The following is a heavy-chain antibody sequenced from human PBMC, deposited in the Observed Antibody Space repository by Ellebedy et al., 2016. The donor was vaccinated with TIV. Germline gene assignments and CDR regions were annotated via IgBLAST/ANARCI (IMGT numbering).Heavy chain of an antibody. Sequence: GGSLRLSCAASGFTFSSYSMSWVRQAPGKGLEWVANIKQDGSEKYYVDSVKGRFTISRDNTKNSLYLQMNSLRAEDTAVYYCARDVGIVLMVYAMGMNWFDPWGQGTLVTVSS. CDR2: IKQDGSEK. D-gene: IGHD2-8*01. CDR3: ARDVGIVLMVYAMGMNWFDP. CDR1: GFTFSSYS. V-gene: IGHV3-7*01. J-gene: IGHJ5*02.